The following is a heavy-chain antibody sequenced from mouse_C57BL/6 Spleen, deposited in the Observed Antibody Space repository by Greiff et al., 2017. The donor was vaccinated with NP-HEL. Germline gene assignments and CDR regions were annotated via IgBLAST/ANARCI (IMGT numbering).Heavy chain of an antibody. V-gene: IGHV1-69*01. Sequence: QVQLQQPGAELVMPGASVKLSCKASGYTFTSYWMHWVKQRPGQGLEWIGEIDPSDSYTNYNQKFKGKSTLTVDKSSSTAYMQLSSLTSEDSAVYYCARERDYPLAYWGQGTLVTVSA. D-gene: IGHD2-4*01. CDR2: IDPSDSYT. J-gene: IGHJ3*01. CDR1: GYTFTSYW. CDR3: ARERDYPLAY.